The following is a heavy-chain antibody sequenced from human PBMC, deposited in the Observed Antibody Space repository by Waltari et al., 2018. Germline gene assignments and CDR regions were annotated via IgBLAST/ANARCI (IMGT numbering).Heavy chain of an antibody. CDR1: GGSFSGYY. J-gene: IGHJ4*02. Sequence: QVQLQQWGAGLLKPSETLSLTCAVYGGSFSGYYWSWIRQPPGKGLEWIGEINHSGSTNYNPSLKSRVTISVDTSKNQFSLKLSSVTAADTAVYYCARGRIVVVPVQPYFDYWGQGTLVTVSS. D-gene: IGHD2-2*01. CDR3: ARGRIVVVPVQPYFDY. V-gene: IGHV4-34*01. CDR2: INHSGST.